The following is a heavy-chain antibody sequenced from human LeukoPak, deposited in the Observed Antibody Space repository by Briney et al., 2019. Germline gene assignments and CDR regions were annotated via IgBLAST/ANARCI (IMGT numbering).Heavy chain of an antibody. CDR1: GFTFSGYS. J-gene: IGHJ4*02. CDR3: ARDQGPPRDSSGYQPSDY. V-gene: IGHV3-21*01. D-gene: IGHD3-22*01. Sequence: GGSLRLSCAASGFTFSGYSMNWVRQAPGKGLEWVSSISSSSSYIYYADSAKGRFTISRDNAKNSLYLQMNSLRAEDTAVYYCARDQGPPRDSSGYQPSDYWGQGTLVTVSS. CDR2: ISSSSSYI.